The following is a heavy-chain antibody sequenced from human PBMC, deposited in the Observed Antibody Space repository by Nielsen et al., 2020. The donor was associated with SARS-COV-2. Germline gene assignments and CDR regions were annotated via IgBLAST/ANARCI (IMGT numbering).Heavy chain of an antibody. CDR2: ISSSSSYI. CDR1: GFTFSSYG. V-gene: IGHV3-21*01. D-gene: IGHD3-22*01. CDR3: ARAPSKDRYYGMDV. J-gene: IGHJ6*02. Sequence: GESLKISCAASGFTFSSYGMHWVRQAPGKGLEWVSSISSSSSYIYYADSVKGRFTISRDNAKNSLYLQMNSLRAEDTAVYYCARAPSKDRYYGMDVWGQGTTVTVSS.